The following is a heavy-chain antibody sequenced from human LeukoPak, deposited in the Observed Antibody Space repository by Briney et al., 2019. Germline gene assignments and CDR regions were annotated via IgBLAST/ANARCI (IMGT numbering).Heavy chain of an antibody. V-gene: IGHV1-69*01. CDR1: GGTFSSYA. CDR2: IIPIFGTA. J-gene: IGHJ3*02. Sequence: ASVKVSCKASGGTFSSYAISWVRQAPGQGLEWMGGIIPIFGTANYAQKFQGRVTITADESTSTAYMELSSLRSEDTAVYYCARGTGSSSWYYAFDIWGQGTMVTVSS. D-gene: IGHD6-13*01. CDR3: ARGTGSSSWYYAFDI.